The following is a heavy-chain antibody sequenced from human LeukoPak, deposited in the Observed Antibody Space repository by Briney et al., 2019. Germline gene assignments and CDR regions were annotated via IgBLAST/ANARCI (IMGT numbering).Heavy chain of an antibody. CDR2: INARGDT. D-gene: IGHD2-2*01. V-gene: IGHV4-34*01. CDR1: GWSFNDYY. J-gene: IGHJ5*02. CDR3: ARGQVPAARGYNWFDP. Sequence: SETLSLTCAFYGWSFNDYYWNWVRQPPGKGLEWIGEINARGDTNYNPSLKSRVTISVDSSKNQFSLTLTSMIAADTAIYYCARGQVPAARGYNWFDPWGQGTLVTVSS.